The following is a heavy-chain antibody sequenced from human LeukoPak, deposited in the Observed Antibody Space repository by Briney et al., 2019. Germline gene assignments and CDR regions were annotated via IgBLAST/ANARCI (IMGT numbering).Heavy chain of an antibody. Sequence: SETLSLTCTVSGGSISSYYWSWIRQPPGKGLEWIGYIYYSGSTNHNPSLKSRVTISVDTSKNQFSLKLSSVTAADTAVYYCARVRDSYGSGMDVWGQGTTVTVSS. CDR3: ARVRDSYGSGMDV. CDR1: GGSISSYY. J-gene: IGHJ6*02. V-gene: IGHV4-59*01. CDR2: IYYSGST. D-gene: IGHD3-10*01.